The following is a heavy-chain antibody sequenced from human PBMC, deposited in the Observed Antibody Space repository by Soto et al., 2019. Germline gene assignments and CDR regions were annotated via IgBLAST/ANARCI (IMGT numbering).Heavy chain of an antibody. CDR2: INDDGSST. CDR1: GFTFSRHW. D-gene: IGHD6-25*01. J-gene: IGHJ5*02. CDR3: AREVIAATGMIRWFDP. V-gene: IGHV3-74*03. Sequence: GGSLRLSCAASGFTFSRHWMHWVRQTPGKGPVWVSRINDDGSSTKYADSVKGRFTIARDNAKNTVFLQMSSLRAEDTAVYYCAREVIAATGMIRWFDPWGQGTLVTVSS.